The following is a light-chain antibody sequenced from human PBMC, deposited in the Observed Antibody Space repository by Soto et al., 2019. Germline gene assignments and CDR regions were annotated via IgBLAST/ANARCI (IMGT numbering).Light chain of an antibody. Sequence: QSVLTQPASLSGSPGQSITISCTGTISDVGGCDYVSWYQLRPGKGPKLMVFEVSNRPSGVSYRFSGSKSGNTASLTISGLQSEEEADYFCSSYSISTAYLFGTGTKDTVL. V-gene: IGLV2-14*01. CDR1: ISDVGGCDY. J-gene: IGLJ1*01. CDR2: EVS. CDR3: SSYSISTAYL.